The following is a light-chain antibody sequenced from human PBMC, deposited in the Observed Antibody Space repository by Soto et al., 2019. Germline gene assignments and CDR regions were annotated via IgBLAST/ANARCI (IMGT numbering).Light chain of an antibody. Sequence: QSALTQPASVSGSPGQSITISCTGTSSDVGSYNYVSWYQHHPGKAPKVIIYEVTNRPSGISNRFSGSKSGNTAYLTISGLQAEDEADYYCSSYTNKNTVVFAGGTQLTVL. V-gene: IGLV2-14*01. CDR1: SSDVGSYNY. CDR2: EVT. J-gene: IGLJ2*01. CDR3: SSYTNKNTVV.